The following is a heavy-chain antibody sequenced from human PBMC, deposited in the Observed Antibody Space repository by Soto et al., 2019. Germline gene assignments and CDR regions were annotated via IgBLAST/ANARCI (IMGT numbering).Heavy chain of an antibody. J-gene: IGHJ6*02. CDR2: INYSGIT. CDR1: GGSLSGYY. D-gene: IGHD1-1*01. Sequence: PSETLSLTCAVYGGSLSGYYGNWIRQSPGKGLEWIGEINYSGITNYNPPLKSRVTISIDTSKNQFSLNLSSVTAADTAVYYCARTRNLDVWGQGTTVTVSS. V-gene: IGHV4-34*01. CDR3: ARTRNLDV.